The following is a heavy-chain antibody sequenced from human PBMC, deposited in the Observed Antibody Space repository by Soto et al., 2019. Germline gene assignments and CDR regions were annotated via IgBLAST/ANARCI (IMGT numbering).Heavy chain of an antibody. CDR2: IYYSGST. CDR3: ARGERGWFGELYYFDY. D-gene: IGHD3-10*01. CDR1: GGSISSGGYY. V-gene: IGHV4-31*03. J-gene: IGHJ4*02. Sequence: QVQLQESGPGLVKPSQTLSLTCTVSGGSISSGGYYWSWIRQHPGKGLEWIGYIYYSGSTYYNPSLKSRVTISVDTSKNQFSLKLSSVTAADTAVYYCARGERGWFGELYYFDYWGQGTLVTVSS.